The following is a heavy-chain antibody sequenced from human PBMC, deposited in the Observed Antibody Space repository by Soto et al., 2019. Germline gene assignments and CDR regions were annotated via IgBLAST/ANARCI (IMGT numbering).Heavy chain of an antibody. D-gene: IGHD3-22*01. CDR1: GFTFGSYA. CDR2: ISGSGGST. Sequence: EVQLLESGGGLVQPGGSLRLSCAASGFTFGSYAMSWVRQAPGKGLEWVSAISGSGGSTYYADSVKGRFTISRDNSKNTLYLQMNSLRAEDTAVYYCAKDSPGSSGYYLLRYYYGMDVWGQGTTVTVSS. CDR3: AKDSPGSSGYYLLRYYYGMDV. V-gene: IGHV3-23*01. J-gene: IGHJ6*02.